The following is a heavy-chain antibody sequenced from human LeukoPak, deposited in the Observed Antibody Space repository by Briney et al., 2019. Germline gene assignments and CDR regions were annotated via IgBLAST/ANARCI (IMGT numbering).Heavy chain of an antibody. CDR1: GFTFSSYW. J-gene: IGHJ4*02. CDR2: INSDGSST. D-gene: IGHD3-10*01. V-gene: IGHV3-74*01. CDR3: ARVPGVRGPLNN. Sequence: GGFLRLSCAASGFTFSSYWMHWVRQAPGKGLVWVSRINSDGSSTSYADSVKGRFTISRDNAKNTLYLQMNSLRAEDTAVYYCARVPGVRGPLNNWGQGTLVTVSS.